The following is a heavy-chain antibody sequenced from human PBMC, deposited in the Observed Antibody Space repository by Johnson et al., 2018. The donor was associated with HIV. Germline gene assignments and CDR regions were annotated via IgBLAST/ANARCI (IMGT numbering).Heavy chain of an antibody. CDR2: IRYDGSNK. CDR1: GLTFSSYG. V-gene: IGHV3-30*02. J-gene: IGHJ3*02. Sequence: QVQLVESGGGVVQPGGSLRLSCAASGLTFSSYGMHWVRQAPGKGLEWVAFIRYDGSNKYYADSVKGRFTISRDNSKNTLYLQMNSLRAEDTAVYYCARSRNYACDIWGQGTMVTVSS. CDR3: ARSRNYACDI. D-gene: IGHD1-1*01.